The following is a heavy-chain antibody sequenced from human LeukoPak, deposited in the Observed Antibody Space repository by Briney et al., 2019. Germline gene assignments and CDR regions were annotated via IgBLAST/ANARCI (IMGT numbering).Heavy chain of an antibody. CDR3: ARGTGSWLRLTRWFDP. CDR2: MNPNSGNT. Sequence: ASVKVSCKVSGYTLTELSMHWVRQAPGKGLEWMGWMNPNSGNTDYAQKFQGRVTMTRNTSISTAYMELSSLVSEDTAVYYCARGTGSWLRLTRWFDPWGQGTLVTVSS. V-gene: IGHV1-8*01. J-gene: IGHJ5*02. D-gene: IGHD5-12*01. CDR1: GYTLTELS.